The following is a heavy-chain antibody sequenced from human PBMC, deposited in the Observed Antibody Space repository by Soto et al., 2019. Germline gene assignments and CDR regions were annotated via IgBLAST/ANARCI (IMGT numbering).Heavy chain of an antibody. Sequence: PGGSLRLSCAASGFTFSSYAMSWVRQAPGKGLEWVSAISGSGGSTYYADSVKGRFTISRDNSKNTLYLQMNSLRAEDTAVYYCAKSDRSSWYFYRSGDFDYWGQGTLVTVSS. CDR3: AKSDRSSWYFYRSGDFDY. V-gene: IGHV3-23*01. J-gene: IGHJ4*02. CDR2: ISGSGGST. D-gene: IGHD6-13*01. CDR1: GFTFSSYA.